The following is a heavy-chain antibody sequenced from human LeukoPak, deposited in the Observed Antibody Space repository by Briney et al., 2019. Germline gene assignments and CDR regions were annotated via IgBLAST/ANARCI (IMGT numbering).Heavy chain of an antibody. CDR1: GFTFTNYA. V-gene: IGHV3-23*01. J-gene: IGHJ4*02. D-gene: IGHD6-19*01. CDR2: ISGGGEIT. CDR3: VKDVSTGWSFDS. Sequence: PGGSLRLSCVASGFTFTNYAINWVRQAPGKGLDWVSGISGGGEITFYSQSVKGRCTTSRDNSKYTVFLEMNSLTTDDTAVYYCVKDVSTGWSFDSWGQGTLVTVSS.